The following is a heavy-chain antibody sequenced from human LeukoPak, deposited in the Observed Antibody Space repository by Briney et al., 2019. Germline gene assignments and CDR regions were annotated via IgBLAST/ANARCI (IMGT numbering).Heavy chain of an antibody. CDR1: GYTFTSYY. CDR2: INPSGGST. D-gene: IGHD1-26*01. Sequence: ASVKVSCKASGYTFTSYYMHWVRQAPGQGLEWMGIINPSGGSTSYAQKFQGRVTMTRDMSTSTAYMELSSLRSEDTAVYYCARVNTGKSGSYCRALDYWGQGTLVTVSS. CDR3: ARVNTGKSGSYCRALDY. J-gene: IGHJ4*02. V-gene: IGHV1-46*01.